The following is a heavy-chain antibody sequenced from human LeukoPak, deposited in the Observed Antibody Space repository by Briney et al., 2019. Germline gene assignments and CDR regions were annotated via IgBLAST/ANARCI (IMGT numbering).Heavy chain of an antibody. CDR2: ISSSSSYI. Sequence: GGSLRLSCAASGFTFSSYSMNWVRQAPGKGLEWVSSISSSSSYICYADSVKGRFTISRDNAKNSLYLQMNSLRAEDTAVYYCARDHHHPWGYSGSFDYWGQGTLVTVSS. V-gene: IGHV3-21*01. D-gene: IGHD1-26*01. J-gene: IGHJ4*02. CDR3: ARDHHHPWGYSGSFDY. CDR1: GFTFSSYS.